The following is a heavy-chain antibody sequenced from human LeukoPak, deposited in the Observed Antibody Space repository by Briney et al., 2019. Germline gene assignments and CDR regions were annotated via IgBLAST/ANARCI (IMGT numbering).Heavy chain of an antibody. CDR1: GGSFSDYF. J-gene: IGHJ6*02. Sequence: SETLSLTCAVYGGSFSDYFWGWIRQPPGKGLEWIGEINHSGRTYYNPSLKSRVTISVDTSRNQFSLNLSSVTAADTAVYYCARDVVVVPAAIHYGMDVWGQGTTVTASS. V-gene: IGHV4-34*01. CDR2: INHSGRT. D-gene: IGHD2-2*01. CDR3: ARDVVVVPAAIHYGMDV.